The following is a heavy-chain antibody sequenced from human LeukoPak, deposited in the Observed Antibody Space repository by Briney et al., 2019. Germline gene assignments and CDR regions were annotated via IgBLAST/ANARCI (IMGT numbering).Heavy chain of an antibody. V-gene: IGHV4-59*01. D-gene: IGHD6-25*01. CDR2: IYYSGST. CDR3: ARNRGAAVWDAFDI. J-gene: IGHJ3*02. CDR1: GGSISSYY. Sequence: SETLSLTCTVSGGSISSYYWSWIRQPPGKGLEWIGYIYYSGSTNYNPSLKSRVTISVDTSKKQFSLKLSSVTAADTAFYYCARNRGAAVWDAFDIWGQGTMVTVSS.